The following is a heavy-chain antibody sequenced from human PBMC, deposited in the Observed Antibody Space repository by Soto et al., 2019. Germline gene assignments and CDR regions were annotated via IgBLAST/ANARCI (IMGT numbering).Heavy chain of an antibody. Sequence: WGFLRVALASAEFTFSDYAMHWVRHPPGKGLEWVAVILSDGSNEYYADAVKGRFTISRDNSKNSLYLQMNSLRSEDTAVYFCAKPSPYGSSGYFGDNWGRGTLVTVYS. CDR3: AKPSPYGSSGYFGDN. V-gene: IGHV3-30-3*01. CDR2: ILSDGSNE. J-gene: IGHJ4*02. CDR1: EFTFSDYA. D-gene: IGHD3-22*01.